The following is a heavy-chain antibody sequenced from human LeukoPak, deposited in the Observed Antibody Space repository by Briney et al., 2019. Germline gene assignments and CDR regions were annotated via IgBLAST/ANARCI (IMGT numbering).Heavy chain of an antibody. CDR2: IYYSGST. Sequence: RASETLSLTCTGSGGSISSYYWSWIRQPPGKGLKWIGYIYYSGSTNYNPSLKSRVTISVDTSKNQFSLKLSSVTAADTAVYYCARSFELLDWFDPWGQGTLVTVSS. CDR3: ARSFELLDWFDP. V-gene: IGHV4-59*01. J-gene: IGHJ5*02. D-gene: IGHD1-26*01. CDR1: GGSISSYY.